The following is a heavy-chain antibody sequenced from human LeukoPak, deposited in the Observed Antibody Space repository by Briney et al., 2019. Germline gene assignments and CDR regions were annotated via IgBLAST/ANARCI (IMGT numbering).Heavy chain of an antibody. J-gene: IGHJ6*03. D-gene: IGHD4-11*01. CDR1: GFTFTSYG. CDR2: MNGGGST. CDR3: TSDYPYYYFYMDV. Sequence: HAGGSLRLSCAASGFTFTSYGMTWVRQAPGKGLEWVSSMNGGGSTYYADSVKGRFTISRDTSKNTLYLQMSSLRAEDTAVYYCTSDYPYYYFYMDVWGKGTTVTVSS. V-gene: IGHV3-23*01.